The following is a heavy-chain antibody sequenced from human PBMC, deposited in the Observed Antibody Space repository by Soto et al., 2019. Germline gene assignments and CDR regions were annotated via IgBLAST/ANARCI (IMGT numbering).Heavy chain of an antibody. CDR2: IYYSGSP. J-gene: IGHJ4*02. Sequence: PSETLSLTCTVSGGSISSYYGSWIRQPPGKGLEWIGYIYYSGSPSYNPSLKSRGTISVDTSKKQLSLRLRSVTAADTAVYYCSRGMGGGVWRYYFDYLGQGILVTVSS. D-gene: IGHD2-21*02. CDR1: GGSISSYY. V-gene: IGHV4-59*01. CDR3: SRGMGGGVWRYYFDY.